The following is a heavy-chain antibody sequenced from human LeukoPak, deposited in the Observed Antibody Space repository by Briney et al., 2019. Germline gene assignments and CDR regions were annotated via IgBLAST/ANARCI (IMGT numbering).Heavy chain of an antibody. CDR3: AREGGPYRPLDY. J-gene: IGHJ4*02. CDR2: VHLSGRT. CDR1: GGSISSTNW. V-gene: IGHV4-4*02. Sequence: SGTLSLTCGVSGGSISSTNWWTWVRQPPGEGLEWIGEVHLSGRTNYNPSLESRVTMSVDMSENHISLKLTSVTAADTAVYYCAREGGPYRPLDYSGQGTLVAVSS.